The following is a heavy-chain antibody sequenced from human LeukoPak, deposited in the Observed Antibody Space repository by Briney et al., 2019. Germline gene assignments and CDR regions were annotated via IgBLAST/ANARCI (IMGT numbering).Heavy chain of an antibody. CDR3: ATEEVGATAIDY. V-gene: IGHV1-69*04. J-gene: IGHJ4*02. D-gene: IGHD1-26*01. Sequence: ASVKVSCKASGGTFSSYAISWVRQAPGQGLEWMGRIIPILGIANYAQKFQGRVTMTEDTSTDTAYMELSSLRFEDTALYYCATEEVGATAIDYWGQGTLVTVSS. CDR2: IIPILGIA. CDR1: GGTFSSYA.